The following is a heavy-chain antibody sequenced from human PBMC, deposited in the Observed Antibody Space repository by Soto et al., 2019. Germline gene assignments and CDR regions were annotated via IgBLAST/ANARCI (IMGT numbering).Heavy chain of an antibody. CDR2: IYSGGST. CDR3: ARDRPYRSGWYHDY. CDR1: GFTVSSNY. V-gene: IGHV3-66*01. Sequence: EVQLVESGGSLVQPGGSLRLSCAASGFTVSSNYMSWVRQAPGKGLEWVSVIYSGGSTYYADSVKGRFTISRDNSKNTLYLQMNSLRAEDTAVYYCARDRPYRSGWYHDYWGQGTLVTVSS. D-gene: IGHD6-19*01. J-gene: IGHJ4*02.